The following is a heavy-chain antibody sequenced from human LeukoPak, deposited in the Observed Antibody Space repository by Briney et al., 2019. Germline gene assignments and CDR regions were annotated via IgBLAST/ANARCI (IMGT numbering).Heavy chain of an antibody. D-gene: IGHD3-9*01. Sequence: GGSLRLSCAASGFTFSSYAMSWVRQAPGKGLEWVSAISGSGGSTYYADSVKGRFTISRDNSKNTLYLQMNSLRAEDTAVYYCAKRWDILTGYPIDYWGQGTLVTVSS. CDR3: AKRWDILTGYPIDY. V-gene: IGHV3-23*01. J-gene: IGHJ4*02. CDR2: ISGSGGST. CDR1: GFTFSSYA.